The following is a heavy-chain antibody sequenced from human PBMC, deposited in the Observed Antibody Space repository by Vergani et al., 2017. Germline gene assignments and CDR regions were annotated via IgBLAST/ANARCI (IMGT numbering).Heavy chain of an antibody. CDR2: VLHNGNT. Sequence: QVDLQESGPGLVKSSETLSLNCAVSGYSVGSGYYWGWIRQPPGGGVGWFGGVLHNGNTYYTSSPSSRATISRDTSKNQSSLRLTSVTAADTAVYYCARQNTYGSAHVDFWGRGVLVTVSA. CDR3: ARQNTYGSAHVDF. V-gene: IGHV4-38-2*01. D-gene: IGHD3-10*01. CDR1: GYSVGSGYY. J-gene: IGHJ4*02.